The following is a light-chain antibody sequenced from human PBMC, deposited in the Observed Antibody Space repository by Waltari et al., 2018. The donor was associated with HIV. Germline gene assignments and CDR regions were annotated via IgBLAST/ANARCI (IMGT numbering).Light chain of an antibody. J-gene: IGKJ3*01. CDR2: DAS. CDR3: QQSYSSPLT. V-gene: IGKV1-39*01. Sequence: DIQMTQSPSPLSASVGDSVSTTCRASQTVTNKVNWYQQKPGKAPQLLIYDASTLQSGVPSRFRGGGSGTDFTLTITSLQPDDFATYFCQQSYSSPLTFGPGTKLDIK. CDR1: QTVTNK.